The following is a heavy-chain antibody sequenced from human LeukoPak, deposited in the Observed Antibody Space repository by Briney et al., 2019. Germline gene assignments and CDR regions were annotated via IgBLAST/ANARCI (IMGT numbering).Heavy chain of an antibody. CDR3: ARVGQDTAMGQSWFDP. J-gene: IGHJ5*02. CDR1: GASMTFTHYY. V-gene: IGHV4-39*07. CDR2: INYYGST. D-gene: IGHD5-18*01. Sequence: SETLSLTCTVSGASMTFTHYYWVWVRQPPGKGLEWIGTINYYGSTYYNPSLKSRVSISLDTSKSQFSLNLGSVTAADTAVYYCARVGQDTAMGQSWFDPWGQGTLVTVSS.